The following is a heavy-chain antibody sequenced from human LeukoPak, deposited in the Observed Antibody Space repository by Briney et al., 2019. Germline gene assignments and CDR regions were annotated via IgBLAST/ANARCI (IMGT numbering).Heavy chain of an antibody. D-gene: IGHD3-22*01. CDR3: ARVRYSDSSVLTRKRSYYFDY. J-gene: IGHJ4*02. V-gene: IGHV4-4*07. CDR1: GGSISSYY. Sequence: SETLSLTCTVSGGSISSYYWSWIRQPAGKGLESIGRISTSGSTNYNPSLKSRVTMSVDTSKNQFSLKLSSVTAADTAVYYCARVRYSDSSVLTRKRSYYFDYWGQGTLATVSS. CDR2: ISTSGST.